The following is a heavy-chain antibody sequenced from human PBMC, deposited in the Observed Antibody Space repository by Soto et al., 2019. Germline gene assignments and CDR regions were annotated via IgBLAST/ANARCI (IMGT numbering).Heavy chain of an antibody. CDR2: INSDGSST. D-gene: IGHD3-10*01. CDR3: AREYLRFGDTLDY. Sequence: PGGSLRLSCAASGFTFSSYWMHWVRQAPGKGLVWVSRINSDGSSTSYADSVKGRFTISRDNAKNTLYLQMNGRRAEDTAVFYWAREYLRFGDTLDYWGQGTRVTV. CDR1: GFTFSSYW. V-gene: IGHV3-74*01. J-gene: IGHJ4*02.